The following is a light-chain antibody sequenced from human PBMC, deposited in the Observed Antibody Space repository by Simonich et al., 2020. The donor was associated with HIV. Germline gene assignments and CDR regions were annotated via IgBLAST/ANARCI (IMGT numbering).Light chain of an antibody. CDR2: GDN. CDR1: SGSIASNS. V-gene: IGLV6-57*03. CDR3: QSYDSSNHVV. Sequence: FMLTQPHSVSESPGKTVTISCTRSSGSIASNSVQWYQQRPGSAPTTVIYGDNQRPSGVPDRFSGSIDSSSNSASLTISGLKTEDEADYYCQSYDSSNHVVFGGGAKLTVL. J-gene: IGLJ2*01.